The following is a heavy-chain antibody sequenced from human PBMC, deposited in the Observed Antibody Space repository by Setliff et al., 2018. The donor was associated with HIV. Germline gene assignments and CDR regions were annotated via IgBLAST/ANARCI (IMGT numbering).Heavy chain of an antibody. CDR2: IQLSGRI. Sequence: LSLTCAVSGYSISSGYYWGWIRQPPGMGLEWIGEIQLSGRINYNPSLRSRVTTSVDTSKNQFSLKLNSVTAADTAVYYCARDNGRYFDRGWFDPWGQGALVTVSS. V-gene: IGHV4-38-2*02. CDR1: GYSISSGYY. D-gene: IGHD3-9*01. J-gene: IGHJ5*02. CDR3: ARDNGRYFDRGWFDP.